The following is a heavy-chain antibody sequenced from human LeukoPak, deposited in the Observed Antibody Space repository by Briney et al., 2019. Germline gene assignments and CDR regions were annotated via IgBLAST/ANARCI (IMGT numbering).Heavy chain of an antibody. V-gene: IGHV3-21*01. J-gene: IGHJ6*02. CDR3: ARDRDAYYGMDV. CDR2: ISSSSSYI. D-gene: IGHD3-10*01. Sequence: GGSLRLSCAASGFNVTSNYMNWVRQAPGKGLEWVSSISSSSSYIYYADSVKGRFTISRDNAKNSLYLQMNSLRAEDTAVYYCARDRDAYYGMDVWGQGTTVTVSS. CDR1: GFNVTSNY.